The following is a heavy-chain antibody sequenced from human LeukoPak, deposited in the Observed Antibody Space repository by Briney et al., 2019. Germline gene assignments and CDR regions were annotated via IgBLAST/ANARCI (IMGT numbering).Heavy chain of an antibody. CDR3: ARARRDTAMVTLNYYYYMDV. V-gene: IGHV1-69*13. CDR1: GGTFSSYA. J-gene: IGHJ6*03. CDR2: IIPIFGTA. Sequence: SVKVSCKASGGTFSSYAISWVRQAPGQGLEWMGGIIPIFGTANYAQKFQGRVTITADESTSTAYMELSSLRSEDTAVYYCARARRDTAMVTLNYYYYMDVWGKGATVTVSS. D-gene: IGHD5-18*01.